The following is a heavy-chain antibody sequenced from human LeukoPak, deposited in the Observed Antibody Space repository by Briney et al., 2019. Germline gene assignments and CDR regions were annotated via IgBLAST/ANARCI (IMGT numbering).Heavy chain of an antibody. J-gene: IGHJ1*01. Sequence: ASVKVSCKASGYTFTSYYMHWVRQAPGQRLEWMGWINADDGNTKYSQRFQGRVTITRDTSASTAYMELSSLRSEDTAVYYCAGSAYFQHWGQGTLVTVSS. CDR3: AGSAYFQH. V-gene: IGHV1-3*01. CDR1: GYTFTSYY. CDR2: INADDGNT.